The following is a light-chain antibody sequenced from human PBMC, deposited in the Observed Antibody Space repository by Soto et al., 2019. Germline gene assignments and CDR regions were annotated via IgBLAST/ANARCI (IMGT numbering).Light chain of an antibody. V-gene: IGKV3-11*01. Sequence: EIVLTQSPATLPVSTGARAPISGRASQSVNTNVAWYQQEPGQAPRLLXFGASTRATGIPARFSGSGSGTDFALTISSLDPEDVAVYYCQQRSIWPRNTFGLGTKVDI. J-gene: IGKJ2*01. CDR3: QQRSIWPRNT. CDR2: GAS. CDR1: QSVNTN.